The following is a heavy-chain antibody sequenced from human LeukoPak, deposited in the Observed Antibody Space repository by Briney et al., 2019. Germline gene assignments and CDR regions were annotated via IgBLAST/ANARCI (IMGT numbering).Heavy chain of an antibody. CDR3: AKDRWLQGYFDY. Sequence: SVKASCKASGGTFSSYAISWVRQAPGQGLEWMGGIIPIFGTANYAQKFQGRVTITADKSTSTAYMELSSLRSEDTAVYYCAKDRWLQGYFDYWGQGTLVTVSS. CDR2: IIPIFGTA. CDR1: GGTFSSYA. V-gene: IGHV1-69*06. J-gene: IGHJ4*02. D-gene: IGHD5-24*01.